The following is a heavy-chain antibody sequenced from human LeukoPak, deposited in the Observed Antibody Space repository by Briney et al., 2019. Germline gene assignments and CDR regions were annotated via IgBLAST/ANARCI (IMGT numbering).Heavy chain of an antibody. CDR3: SRGLGRRILGY. Sequence: PSETLSLTCTVSGASFNSDDQYWNWIRQSPGKGLEWIGSILPSGMLYNNPSLESRVTMSRDTSKSQFSLNLNSVTAADTAVCFCSRGLGRRILGYWGRGILVTVSS. CDR2: ILPSGML. V-gene: IGHV4-31*03. CDR1: GASFNSDDQY. D-gene: IGHD2/OR15-2a*01. J-gene: IGHJ4*02.